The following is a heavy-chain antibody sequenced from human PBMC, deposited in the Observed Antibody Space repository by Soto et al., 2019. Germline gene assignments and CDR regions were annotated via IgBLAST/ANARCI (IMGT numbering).Heavy chain of an antibody. D-gene: IGHD3-16*02. CDR2: MYHSGST. J-gene: IGHJ4*02. CDR1: GGSISSGYW. Sequence: QVQLRESGPGLVKPSGTLSLTCTVSGGSISSGYWWSWVRQPPGKGLEWIGEMYHSGSTNYNPSLKSRVTMSVDKSKKQLSLKLNSVTAGDTAGYYWASFIVKNARFDYWGQGTLVIVSS. V-gene: IGHV4-4*02. CDR3: ASFIVKNARFDY.